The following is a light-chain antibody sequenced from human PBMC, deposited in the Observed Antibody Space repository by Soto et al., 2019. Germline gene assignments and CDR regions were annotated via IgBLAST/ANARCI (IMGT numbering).Light chain of an antibody. V-gene: IGLV3-21*04. Sequence: VLTQPPSVSVAPGKTAKITCGGTNIGSAGVHWYQQKPGQAPVVVLYYDSDRPSGIPERFSGSNSGNTATLTISRVEAGDEADYYCQVWDISGDHYVFGTGTKVTVL. CDR1: NIGSAG. CDR2: YDS. J-gene: IGLJ1*01. CDR3: QVWDISGDHYV.